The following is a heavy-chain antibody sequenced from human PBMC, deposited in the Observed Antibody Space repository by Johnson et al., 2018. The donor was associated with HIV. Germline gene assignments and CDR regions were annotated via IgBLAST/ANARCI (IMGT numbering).Heavy chain of an antibody. CDR2: IYSGGST. CDR1: VFTVSSNY. V-gene: IGHV3-66*01. J-gene: IGHJ3*02. D-gene: IGHD6-19*01. CDR3: AKDRAGIVAFDI. Sequence: VQLVESGGGLVQPGGSLRLSCAASVFTVSSNYMSWVRQAPGKGLEWVSVIYSGGSTYYADSVKGRFTISRDNSKNTLYLQMNRLRPEDTAAYFCAKDRAGIVAFDIWGQGTMVTVSS.